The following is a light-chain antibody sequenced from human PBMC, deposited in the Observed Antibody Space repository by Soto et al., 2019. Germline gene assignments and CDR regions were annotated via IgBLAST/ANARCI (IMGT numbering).Light chain of an antibody. CDR1: QSISTW. CDR2: AAS. Sequence: DIQMTQSPSTLSASVGDRVTITCRASQSISTWLAWYQQKPGKAPNLLIYAASSLHSGVPPRFSGSGSGTEFTLTIPSLQDDAFATYYCQQYKIHSTFGQGTHLEIK. V-gene: IGKV1-5*01. CDR3: QQYKIHST. J-gene: IGKJ2*01.